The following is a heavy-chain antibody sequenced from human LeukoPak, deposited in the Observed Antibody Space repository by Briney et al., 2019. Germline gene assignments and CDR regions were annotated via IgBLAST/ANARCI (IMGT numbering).Heavy chain of an antibody. D-gene: IGHD3-22*01. J-gene: IGHJ4*02. V-gene: IGHV3-7*01. CDR1: GFTFSSYW. CDR3: ARVDMIVVAAFDY. CDR2: IKQDGSEK. Sequence: GGSLRLSCAASGFTFSSYWMSWVRQAPGKGLEWVANIKQDGSEKYYVDSVKGRFTISRDNAKNSLYLQMNSLRAEDTAVYYCARVDMIVVAAFDYWGQRTLVSVSS.